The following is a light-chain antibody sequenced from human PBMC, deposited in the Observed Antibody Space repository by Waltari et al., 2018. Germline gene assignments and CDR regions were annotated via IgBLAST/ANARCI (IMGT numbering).Light chain of an antibody. Sequence: DIQMTQSPSSVSASVGDRVTITCRASEDIRTWIAWYQQKPGKAPKVLIYAAYSLQSGVPSRFSGSGSGTDVTLTISSLQPEDFATYYCQQANSFPITFGQGTRLEIK. J-gene: IGKJ5*01. CDR3: QQANSFPIT. CDR1: EDIRTW. CDR2: AAY. V-gene: IGKV1-12*01.